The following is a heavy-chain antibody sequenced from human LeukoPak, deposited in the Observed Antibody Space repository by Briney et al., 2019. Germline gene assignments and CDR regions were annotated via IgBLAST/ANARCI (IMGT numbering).Heavy chain of an antibody. V-gene: IGHV3-30*04. Sequence: GGSLRLSCAASGFTFSSYAMHWVRQAPGKGLEWVAVISYDGSNKYYADSVKGRFTISRDNSKNTLYLQMNSLRAEDTAVYYCARDGRVTMIVVVSDAFDIWGQGTMVTVSS. CDR2: ISYDGSNK. CDR3: ARDGRVTMIVVVSDAFDI. D-gene: IGHD3-22*01. CDR1: GFTFSSYA. J-gene: IGHJ3*02.